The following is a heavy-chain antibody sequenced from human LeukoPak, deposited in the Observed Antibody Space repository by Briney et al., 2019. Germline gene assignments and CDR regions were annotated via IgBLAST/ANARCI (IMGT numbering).Heavy chain of an antibody. CDR1: GGSISSYY. J-gene: IGHJ4*02. CDR2: SYYNGST. CDR3: ASTGFGEFPTFDY. V-gene: IGHV4-59*01. D-gene: IGHD3-10*01. Sequence: SETLSLTCTVSGGSISSYYWSWIRQPPGKGLEWIGHSYYNGSTNTNPSLKSRVTISVDTSRDQLSLKLSPVSAADTAVYYFASTGFGEFPTFDYWGQGTLVTVSS.